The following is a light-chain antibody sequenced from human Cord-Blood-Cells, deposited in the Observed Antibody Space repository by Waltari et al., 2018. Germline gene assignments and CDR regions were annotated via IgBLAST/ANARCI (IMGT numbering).Light chain of an antibody. J-gene: IGKJ5*01. V-gene: IGKV3-20*01. CDR3: QQYGSSPIT. CDR1: PSVSSSY. CDR2: GAS. Sequence: EIVLTQSPGTLSLSPGERATLSCRASPSVSSSYLAWYQQKPCQAPRLLIYGASSRAAGIPDRFSGSGSGTAFTLTISSLEPEDVAVYYCQQYGSSPITFGQGTRLEIK.